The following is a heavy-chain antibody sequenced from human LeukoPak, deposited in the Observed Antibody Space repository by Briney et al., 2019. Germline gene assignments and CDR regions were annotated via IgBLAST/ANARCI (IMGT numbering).Heavy chain of an antibody. CDR1: GFTFSSYG. D-gene: IGHD3-10*02. V-gene: IGHV3-30*18. J-gene: IGHJ6*04. CDR2: ISYDGSNK. Sequence: GGSLRLSCAASGFTFSSYGMHWVRQAPGKGLEWVAVISYDGSNKYYADAVKGRFTISRDNSKNTLYLQMNSLRAEDTAVYYCAELGITMIGGVWGKGTTVTISS. CDR3: AELGITMIGGV.